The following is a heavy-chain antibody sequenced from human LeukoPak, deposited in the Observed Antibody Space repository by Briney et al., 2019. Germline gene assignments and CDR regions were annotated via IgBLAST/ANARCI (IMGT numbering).Heavy chain of an antibody. CDR2: MNPNSGNT. V-gene: IGHV1-8*01. D-gene: IGHD2-2*01. Sequence: ASVKVSCKASGYTFTNYDINWVRQAPGQGLEWMGWMNPNSGNTGYAQKFQGRVTMTRNTSISTAYMELSSLRSEDTAVYYCARIGLVVPAALSYYYYYGMDVWGQGTTVTVSS. CDR1: GYTFTNYD. CDR3: ARIGLVVPAALSYYYYYGMDV. J-gene: IGHJ6*02.